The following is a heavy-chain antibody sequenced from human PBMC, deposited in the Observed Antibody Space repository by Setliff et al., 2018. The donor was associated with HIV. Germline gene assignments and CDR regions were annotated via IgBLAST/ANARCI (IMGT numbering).Heavy chain of an antibody. J-gene: IGHJ6*03. Sequence: SETLSLTCTVSGGSINSRIYYWGWIRQPPGKGLEWVGSFHYSGTTYYNPSLKSRLTISGDTSKNQFSLKLSSVTAADTAVYYCARGHMLITYYYYYYMDVWGKGTTVTVSS. D-gene: IGHD3-10*02. CDR1: GGSINSRIYY. CDR2: FHYSGTT. V-gene: IGHV4-39*07. CDR3: ARGHMLITYYYYYYMDV.